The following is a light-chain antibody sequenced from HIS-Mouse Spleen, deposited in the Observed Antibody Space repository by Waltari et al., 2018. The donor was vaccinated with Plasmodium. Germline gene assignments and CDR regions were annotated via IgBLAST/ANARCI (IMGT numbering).Light chain of an antibody. CDR1: QSISNY. J-gene: IGKJ1*01. CDR3: QQSYSTWT. V-gene: IGKV1-39*01. Sequence: DIQMTQSPSSLSASVGDRVTITCRASQSISNYLNWYQQKPGKAPKFLIYAASTLQSGVPSRVSGSGSRTEFILTISSLQTEDCATYYCQQSYSTWTFGQGTKVEIK. CDR2: AAS.